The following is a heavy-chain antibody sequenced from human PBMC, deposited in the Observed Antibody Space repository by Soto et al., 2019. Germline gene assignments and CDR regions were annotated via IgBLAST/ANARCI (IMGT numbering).Heavy chain of an antibody. Sequence: QLQLQESGPGLVQPSETLSLTCSVSDGSITDSRYFWGWIRQSPGKGLDWIGSFSYGGNTYFSPSLKSRVTISVDTSKNRFSLNLSSVTATDTAVYYCVTSYATLMDVVPGLGNWGQGTLVTVSS. V-gene: IGHV4-39*01. CDR2: FSYGGNT. J-gene: IGHJ4*02. D-gene: IGHD2-15*01. CDR3: VTSYATLMDVVPGLGN. CDR1: DGSITDSRYF.